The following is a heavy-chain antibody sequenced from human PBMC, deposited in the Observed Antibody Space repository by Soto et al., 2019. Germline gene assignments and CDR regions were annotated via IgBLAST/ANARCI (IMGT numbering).Heavy chain of an antibody. V-gene: IGHV1-18*01. D-gene: IGHD6-19*01. CDR1: GYTFTSYG. CDR3: ARDWGVGGSGWYVGGFDY. CDR2: ISAYNGNT. J-gene: IGHJ4*02. Sequence: QVQLVQSGAEVKKPGASVKVSCKASGYTFTSYGISWVRQAPGQGLEWMGWISAYNGNTNYAQKLQGRVTMTTDTSTSTAYMELRSRRSDETAVYYCARDWGVGGSGWYVGGFDYWGQGTLVTVSS.